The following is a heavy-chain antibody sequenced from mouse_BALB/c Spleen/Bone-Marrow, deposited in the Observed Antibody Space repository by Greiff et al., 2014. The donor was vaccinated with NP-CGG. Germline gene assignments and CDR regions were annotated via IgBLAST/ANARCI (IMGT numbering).Heavy chain of an antibody. CDR3: ARGGGSWYFDV. V-gene: IGHV2-9*02. Sequence: VKLQESGPGLVTPSQSLSITCTVSGFSLTSYGVHWVRQPPGKGLEWLGVIWAGGSTNYNSALMSRLSISKDNSKSQVSLKMNSLQTDDTAMYYCARGGGSWYFDVWGAGTTVTVSS. CDR2: IWAGGST. CDR1: GFSLTSYG. J-gene: IGHJ1*01.